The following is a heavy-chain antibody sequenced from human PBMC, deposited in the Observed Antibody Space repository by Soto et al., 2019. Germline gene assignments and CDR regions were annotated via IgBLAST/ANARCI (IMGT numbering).Heavy chain of an antibody. CDR3: ARWGGIVLVPAAISYYYGMDV. J-gene: IGHJ6*02. D-gene: IGHD2-2*01. CDR1: GYTFTSYA. Sequence: ASVKVSCKASGYTFTSYAMHWVRQAPGQRLEWMGWINAGNGNTKYSQKFQGRVTITRDTSASTAYMELSSLRSEDTAVYYCARWGGIVLVPAAISYYYGMDVWGQGTTVTVSS. CDR2: INAGNGNT. V-gene: IGHV1-3*01.